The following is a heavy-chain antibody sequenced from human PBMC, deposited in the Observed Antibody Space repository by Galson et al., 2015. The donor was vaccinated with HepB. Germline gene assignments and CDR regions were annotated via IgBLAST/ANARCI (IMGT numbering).Heavy chain of an antibody. CDR1: GFTFSSYA. J-gene: IGHJ4*02. CDR3: ARGGYDYVWGSYRSGPPDY. D-gene: IGHD3-16*02. V-gene: IGHV3-30-3*01. Sequence: SLRLSCAASGFTFSSYAMHWVRQAPGKGLEWVAVISYDGSNKYYADSVKGRFTISRDNSKNTLYLQMNSLRAEDTAVYYCARGGYDYVWGSYRSGPPDYWGQGTLATVSS. CDR2: ISYDGSNK.